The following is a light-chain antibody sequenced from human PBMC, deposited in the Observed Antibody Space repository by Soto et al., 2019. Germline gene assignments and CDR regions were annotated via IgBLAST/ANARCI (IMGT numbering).Light chain of an antibody. CDR1: QSVSSN. CDR2: GAS. J-gene: IGKJ2*01. CDR3: KQYGT. V-gene: IGKV3-15*01. Sequence: EIVMTQSPATLSVSPGERATLSCRASQSVSSNLAWYQQKPGQAPRLLIYGASTRATGIPARFSGSGSGTEFTLTISSLQSEDFAVYYCKQYGTFGQGTKLEIK.